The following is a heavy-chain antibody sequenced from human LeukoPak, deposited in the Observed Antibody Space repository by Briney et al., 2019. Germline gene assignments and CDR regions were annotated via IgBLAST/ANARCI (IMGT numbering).Heavy chain of an antibody. CDR2: LSSSGSAF. CDR1: GFTFRSYE. Sequence: GGSLRLSCEDSGFTFRSYEMNWVRQAPGKGLEWIAYLSSSGSAFSYADSVKGRFTISRDNSKNTLYLQMNSLRAEDTAVYYCAKIGASVYDYVWGSYRQEFDYWGQGTLVTVSS. V-gene: IGHV3-48*03. D-gene: IGHD3-16*02. J-gene: IGHJ4*02. CDR3: AKIGASVYDYVWGSYRQEFDY.